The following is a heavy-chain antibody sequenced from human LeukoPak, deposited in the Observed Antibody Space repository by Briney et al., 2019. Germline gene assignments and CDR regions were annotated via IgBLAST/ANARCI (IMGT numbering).Heavy chain of an antibody. D-gene: IGHD3-10*01. CDR2: IRYDGSNK. Sequence: GGPLRLSCAASGFTFSSYGMHWVRQAPGKGLEWVAFIRYDGSNKYYADSVKGRFTISRDNSKNTLYLQMNSLRAEDTAVYYCAKDYYGSGRPGRFDPWGQGTLVTVSS. V-gene: IGHV3-30*02. CDR3: AKDYYGSGRPGRFDP. J-gene: IGHJ5*02. CDR1: GFTFSSYG.